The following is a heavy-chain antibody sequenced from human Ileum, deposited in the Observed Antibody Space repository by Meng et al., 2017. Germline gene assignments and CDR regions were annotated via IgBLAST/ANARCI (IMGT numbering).Heavy chain of an antibody. CDR3: ARGWLKSAFDY. V-gene: IGHV6-1*01. J-gene: IGHJ4*02. CDR1: GDSVSRDIG. CDR2: TYYRSKWYN. D-gene: IGHD5-24*01. Sequence: QTLSLTCAISGDSVSRDIGWNWIRQSPSRGLEWLGRTYYRSKWYNDYAVSVKSRITIKSDTFKNQFSLQLNSVTPEDTAVYYCARGWLKSAFDYWGQGTLVTVSS.